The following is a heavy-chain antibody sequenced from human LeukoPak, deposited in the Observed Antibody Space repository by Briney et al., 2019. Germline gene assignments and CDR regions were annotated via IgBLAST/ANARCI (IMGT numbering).Heavy chain of an antibody. CDR1: GFTFSNFG. J-gene: IGHJ6*02. Sequence: GGSLRLSCAASGFTFSNFGMHWVRQAPGKGLEWVAVISYDGSNKYYADSVKGRFTISRDNSKNTLYLQMNSLRAEDTAVYYCARYGGYSSSWYDYYYYYGMDVWGQGTTVTVSS. CDR2: ISYDGSNK. V-gene: IGHV3-30*19. D-gene: IGHD6-13*01. CDR3: ARYGGYSSSWYDYYYYYGMDV.